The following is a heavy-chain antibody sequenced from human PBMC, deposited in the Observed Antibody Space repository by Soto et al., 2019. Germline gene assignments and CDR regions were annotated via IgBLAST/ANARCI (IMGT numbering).Heavy chain of an antibody. J-gene: IGHJ4*02. Sequence: QVQLVQSGAEVTKPGASETVSCKASQYTFTAYYLHWVRQAPGQRLEWMGWINPNGGGTIYAQKFQGRLTLTRDASITTAYMELSRLNSDDTAFYFCATSSDWSPLLDHWGQGTLVTVSS. CDR3: ATSSDWSPLLDH. V-gene: IGHV1-2*02. D-gene: IGHD6-19*01. CDR2: INPNGGGT. CDR1: QYTFTAYY.